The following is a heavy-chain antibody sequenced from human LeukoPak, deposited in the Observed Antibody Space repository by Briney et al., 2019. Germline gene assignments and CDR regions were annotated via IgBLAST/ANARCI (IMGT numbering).Heavy chain of an antibody. CDR2: TRDKTNSYTT. CDR3: ARGPMVRGVTQLDY. J-gene: IGHJ4*02. Sequence: PGGSLRLSCAASGFTVSSFWMSWVRQAPGKGREWVVRTRDKTNSYTTEYAASVKGRSTISRDDSKNSLYLHMNSLTTEDTAVYFCARGPMVRGVTQLDYCGQGTLVTVSS. CDR1: GFTVSSFW. D-gene: IGHD3-10*01. V-gene: IGHV3-72*01.